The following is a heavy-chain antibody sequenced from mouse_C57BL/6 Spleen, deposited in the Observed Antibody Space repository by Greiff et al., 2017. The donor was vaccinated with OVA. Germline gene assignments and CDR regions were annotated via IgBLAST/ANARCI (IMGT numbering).Heavy chain of an antibody. D-gene: IGHD1-1*01. CDR1: GYTFTSYW. CDR2: IDPSDSYP. CDR3: ARDILLLRRRYFDV. Sequence: QVQLKQPGAELVMPGASVKLSCKASGYTFTSYWMHWVKQRPGQGLDWIGEIDPSDSYPNSNQKFTGKSTVTVDKSSSTAYMQLSSLTSEDSAVYYCARDILLLRRRYFDVWGTGTTVTVSS. V-gene: IGHV1-69*01. J-gene: IGHJ1*03.